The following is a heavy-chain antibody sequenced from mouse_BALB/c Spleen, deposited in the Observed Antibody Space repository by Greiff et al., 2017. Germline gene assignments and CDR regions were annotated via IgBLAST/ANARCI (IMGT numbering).Heavy chain of an antibody. J-gene: IGHJ4*01. V-gene: IGHV1S29*02. CDR2: IYPYNGGT. Sequence: DVKLVESGPELVKPGASVKISCKASGYTFTDYNMHWVKQSHGKSLEWIGYIYPYNGGTGYNQKLKSKATLTVDNSSSTAYMELRSLTSEDSAVYCCARGLRLLYYYAMDYWGQGTSVTVSS. CDR1: GYTFTDYN. D-gene: IGHD1-2*01. CDR3: ARGLRLLYYYAMDY.